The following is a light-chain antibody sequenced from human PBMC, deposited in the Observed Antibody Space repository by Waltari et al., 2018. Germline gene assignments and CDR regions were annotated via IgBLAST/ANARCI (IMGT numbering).Light chain of an antibody. CDR2: AAS. J-gene: IGKJ2*01. V-gene: IGKV1-27*01. CDR1: QGIGSI. Sequence: DIQMTQSPSPLSASVGDRVTITCRASQGIGSILAWYQQKPGKVPSLLIYAASTLQSGAPSRFSGSGSGTDFTLTISSLQPEDVATYYCQKYNSAPLTFGQGTKLEIK. CDR3: QKYNSAPLT.